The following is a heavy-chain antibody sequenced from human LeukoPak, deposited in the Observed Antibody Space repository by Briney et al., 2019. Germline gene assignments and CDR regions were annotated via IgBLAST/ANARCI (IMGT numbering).Heavy chain of an antibody. CDR1: GFTFSNRR. CDR3: ARGGNYGAFDI. Sequence: GGSLRLSCAASGFTFSNRRMNWVRQAPGKGLEWLSFISTSATTMYYADSVKGRFTISRDNAKNSLYLQMNSLRAEDTAVYYCARGGNYGAFDIWGQGTMVTVSS. V-gene: IGHV3-48*04. CDR2: ISTSATTM. D-gene: IGHD3-10*01. J-gene: IGHJ3*02.